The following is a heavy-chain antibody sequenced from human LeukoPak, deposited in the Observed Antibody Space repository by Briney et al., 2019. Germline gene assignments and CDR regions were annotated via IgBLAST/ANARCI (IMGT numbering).Heavy chain of an antibody. J-gene: IGHJ4*02. D-gene: IGHD2-8*01. Sequence: GGSLRLSCAASGFTFSSYAMHWVRQAPGKGLEWVAVISYDGSNKYYADSVKGRFTTSRDNSKSTLYLQMNSLRAEDTAVYYCAKEMGITNYFEYWGQGTLVTVSS. CDR1: GFTFSSYA. CDR2: ISYDGSNK. V-gene: IGHV3-30-3*01. CDR3: AKEMGITNYFEY.